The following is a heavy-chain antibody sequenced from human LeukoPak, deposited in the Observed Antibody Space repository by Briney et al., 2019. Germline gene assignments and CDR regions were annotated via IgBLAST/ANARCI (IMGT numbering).Heavy chain of an antibody. J-gene: IGHJ6*03. CDR1: GFTFSSYW. CDR3: ARESGSYSCIYYYYYMDV. Sequence: GGSLRLSCAASGFTFSSYWMSWVRQAPGKGLEWVANIKQDGSEKYYVDSVKGQFTISRDNAKNSLYLQMNSLRAEDTAVYYCARESGSYSCIYYYYYMDVWGKGTTVTVSS. V-gene: IGHV3-7*01. CDR2: IKQDGSEK. D-gene: IGHD1-26*01.